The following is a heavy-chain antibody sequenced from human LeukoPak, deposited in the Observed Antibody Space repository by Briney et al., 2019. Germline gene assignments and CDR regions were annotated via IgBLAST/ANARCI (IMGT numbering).Heavy chain of an antibody. CDR3: ARGPLLQLWFYYYMDV. Sequence: SETLSLTCAVYGGSFSGYYWSWIRQPPGKGLEWIGEINHSGSTNYNPSLKSRVTISVDTSKNQFSLKLSSVTAADTAVYYCARGPLLQLWFYYYMDVWGKGTTVTVSS. CDR1: GGSFSGYY. J-gene: IGHJ6*03. V-gene: IGHV4-34*01. D-gene: IGHD5-18*01. CDR2: INHSGST.